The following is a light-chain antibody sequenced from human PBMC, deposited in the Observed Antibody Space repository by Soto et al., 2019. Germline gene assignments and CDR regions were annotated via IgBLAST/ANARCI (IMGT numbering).Light chain of an antibody. V-gene: IGKV1-5*01. Sequence: DIQMTQSPSTLSASVGDRVTITCRASQSISSWLAWYQQKPGKAPKLLIYDASSLESGVPSRFSGSGSGTEFTPTISSLQPDDFATYYCQQYNSYPTFGQGTKVDI. CDR1: QSISSW. CDR3: QQYNSYPT. CDR2: DAS. J-gene: IGKJ1*01.